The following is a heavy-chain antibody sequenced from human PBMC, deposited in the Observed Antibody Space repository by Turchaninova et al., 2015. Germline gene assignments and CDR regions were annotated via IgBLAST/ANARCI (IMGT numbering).Heavy chain of an antibody. CDR2: IYSGGNT. Sequence: EVQLVESGGGLVHPGGSLRLSCEASGFTVSSNNMTWVRQVPGKSLEWVSVIYSGGNTYYADSVKGRFTISRHSSKDTLYLQMNSLRTEDTAIYYCARDSTSGWSSFDYWGQGTLVTVSS. D-gene: IGHD6-19*01. CDR1: GFTVSSNN. CDR3: ARDSTSGWSSFDY. J-gene: IGHJ4*02. V-gene: IGHV3-53*04.